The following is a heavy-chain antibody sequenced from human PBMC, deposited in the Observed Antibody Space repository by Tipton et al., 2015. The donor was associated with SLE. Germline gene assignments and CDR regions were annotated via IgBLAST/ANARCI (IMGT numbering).Heavy chain of an antibody. V-gene: IGHV4-59*11. CDR1: GGSISSHY. J-gene: IGHJ4*02. Sequence: TLSLTCTVSGGSISSHYWSWIRQPPGKGLEWIGYIYYSGSTNYNPSLKSRVTISVDTSKNQFSLKLSSVTAADTAVYYCARALLRYFDWGQGTLVTVSS. CDR3: ARALLRYFD. D-gene: IGHD3-9*01. CDR2: IYYSGST.